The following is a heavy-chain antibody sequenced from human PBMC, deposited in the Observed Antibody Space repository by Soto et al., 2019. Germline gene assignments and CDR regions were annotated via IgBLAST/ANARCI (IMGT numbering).Heavy chain of an antibody. CDR2: MNPNSGNT. CDR3: ARGEPNDYSQDSWFDP. J-gene: IGHJ5*02. D-gene: IGHD4-4*01. Sequence: GASVKVSCKASGYTFTSYDINWVRQATGQGLEWMGWMNPNSGNTGYAQEFQGRVTMTRNTSISTAYMELSSLRSEDTAVYYCARGEPNDYSQDSWFDPWGQGTLVTVSS. V-gene: IGHV1-8*01. CDR1: GYTFTSYD.